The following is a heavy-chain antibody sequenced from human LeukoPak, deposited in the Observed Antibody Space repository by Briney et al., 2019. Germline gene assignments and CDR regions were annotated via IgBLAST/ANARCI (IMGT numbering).Heavy chain of an antibody. V-gene: IGHV4-30-2*01. Sequence: TLSLTCAVSGGSISSGGYSWRWIRQPPGKGLEWIGYIYHSGSTYYNPSLKSRVTTSVDRSKNQFSLKLSSVTAADTAVYYCARGLGPYYYYGMDVWGQGTTVTVSS. CDR2: IYHSGST. CDR1: GGSISSGGYS. J-gene: IGHJ6*02. CDR3: ARGLGPYYYYGMDV. D-gene: IGHD2-21*01.